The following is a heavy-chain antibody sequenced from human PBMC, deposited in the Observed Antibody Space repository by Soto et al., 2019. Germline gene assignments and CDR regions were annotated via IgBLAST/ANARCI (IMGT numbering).Heavy chain of an antibody. CDR1: GFIFSSHW. CDR3: VRDNNWSFYY. D-gene: IGHD1-1*01. J-gene: IGHJ4*01. V-gene: IGHV3-74*01. CDR2: IGPDGSHI. Sequence: EVQLVESGGVLVQPGGSLRLSCAASGFIFSSHWMHWVRQAPGKGLVGVSHIGPDGSHIWEADSVQGRFTISRDNARSILYLQMNSLRYEDTARFYCVRDNNWSFYYWGHGSLVTVAS.